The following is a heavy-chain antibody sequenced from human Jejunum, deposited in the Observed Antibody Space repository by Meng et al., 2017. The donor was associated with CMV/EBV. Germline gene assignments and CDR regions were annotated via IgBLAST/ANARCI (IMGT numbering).Heavy chain of an antibody. J-gene: IGHJ3*01. CDR2: IYSDGTT. CDR1: AFTVSGNY. V-gene: IGHV3-53*01. CDR3: ATELQLDAFNF. D-gene: IGHD1-1*01. Sequence: CAASAFTVSGNYMNWVRQAPGKGLEWVSVIYSDGTTYYADSVKGQFTISRDNSKTTLYFQMNSLRAEDTAVYFCATELQLDAFNFWGQGTMVTVSS.